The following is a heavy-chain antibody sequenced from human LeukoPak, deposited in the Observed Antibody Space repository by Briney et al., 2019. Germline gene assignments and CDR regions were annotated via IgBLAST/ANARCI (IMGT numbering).Heavy chain of an antibody. D-gene: IGHD2-2*01. CDR2: IYHSGST. CDR3: ASRRYCSSTSCRDGDY. J-gene: IGHJ4*02. V-gene: IGHV4-38-2*01. Sequence: SETLSLTCAVSGYSICSGYYWGWIRQPPGKGLEWIGSIYHSGSTYYNPSLKSRVTISVDTSKNQFSLKLSSVTAAGTAVYYCASRRYCSSTSCRDGDYWGQGTLVTVSS. CDR1: GYSICSGYY.